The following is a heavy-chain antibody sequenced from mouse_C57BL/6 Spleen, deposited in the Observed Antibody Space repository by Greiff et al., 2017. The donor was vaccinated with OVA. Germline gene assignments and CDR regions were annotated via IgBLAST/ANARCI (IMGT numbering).Heavy chain of an antibody. CDR2: IDPETGGT. Sequence: QVQLQQSGAELVRPGASVTLSCKASGYTFTDYEMHWVKQTPVHGLEWIGAIDPETGGTAYNQKFKGKAILTADKSSSKAYMELRSLTYEDSAVYYCTRPFTTVVYYFDYWGQGTTLTVSS. CDR3: TRPFTTVVYYFDY. J-gene: IGHJ2*01. CDR1: GYTFTDYE. D-gene: IGHD1-1*01. V-gene: IGHV1-15*01.